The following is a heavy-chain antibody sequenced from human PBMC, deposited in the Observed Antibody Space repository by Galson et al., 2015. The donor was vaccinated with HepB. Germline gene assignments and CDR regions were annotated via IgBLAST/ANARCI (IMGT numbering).Heavy chain of an antibody. CDR3: ALSSAHYSYGYWYYYYGMDV. V-gene: IGHV1-8*01. CDR1: GYTFTSYD. Sequence: SVKVSCKASGYTFTSYDINWVRQATGQGLEWMGWMNPNSGNTGYAQKFQGRVTMTRNTSISTAYMELSSLRSEDTAVYYCALSSAHYSYGYWYYYYGMDVWGQGTTVTVSS. J-gene: IGHJ6*02. D-gene: IGHD5-18*01. CDR2: MNPNSGNT.